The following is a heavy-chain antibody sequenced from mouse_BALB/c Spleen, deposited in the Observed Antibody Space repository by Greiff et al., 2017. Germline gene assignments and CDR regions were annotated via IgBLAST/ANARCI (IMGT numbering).Heavy chain of an antibody. Sequence: VKLMESGPGLVAPSQSLSITCTVSGFSLTSYGVHWVRQPPGKGLEWLGVIWAGGSTNYNSALMSRLSISKDNSKSQVFLKMNSLQTDDTAMYYCATLQYYYGSSYDYFDYWGQGTTLTVSS. J-gene: IGHJ2*01. D-gene: IGHD1-1*01. CDR2: IWAGGST. CDR3: ATLQYYYGSSYDYFDY. V-gene: IGHV2-9*02. CDR1: GFSLTSYG.